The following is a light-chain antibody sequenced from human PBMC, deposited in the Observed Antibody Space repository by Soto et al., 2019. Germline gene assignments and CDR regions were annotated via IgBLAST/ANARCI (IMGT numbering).Light chain of an antibody. V-gene: IGLV4-69*01. CDR3: QTWCNGINGV. Sequence: QLVLTQSPSASASLGASVKLTCTLSSGHSSYAIAWHQQQPEKGPRYLMKLTSDGSHSKGDGIPDRFSGSSAEAQRYLTNSCSQSENEADYYCQTWCNGINGVFGGGTKLTFL. CDR1: SGHSSYA. J-gene: IGLJ3*02. CDR2: LTSDGSH.